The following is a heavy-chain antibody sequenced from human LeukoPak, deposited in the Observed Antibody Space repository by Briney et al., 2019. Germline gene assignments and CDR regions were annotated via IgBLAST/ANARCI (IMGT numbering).Heavy chain of an antibody. Sequence: GGSLRLSCEASGFTFSDYILDWVRQAPGKGLEWVGRIRRRTNSYTTEYAASENGRFIVSRDDSKNSLYLHMSSRKTEDTAVYYCTRDGGDSLYTAFDIWGQGTMVAVSS. J-gene: IGHJ3*02. CDR3: TRDGGDSLYTAFDI. CDR2: IRRRTNSYTT. V-gene: IGHV3-72*01. CDR1: GFTFSDYI. D-gene: IGHD3-16*01.